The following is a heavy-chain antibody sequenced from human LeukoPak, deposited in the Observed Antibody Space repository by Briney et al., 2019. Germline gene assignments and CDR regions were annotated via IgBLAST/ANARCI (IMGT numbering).Heavy chain of an antibody. V-gene: IGHV4-34*01. Sequence: SETLSLTCAVYGGSFSGYYWSWIRQPPGKGLEWIGEINHSGSTNYNPSLKSRVTISVDTSKNQFSLKLSSVTAADTAVYYCARHGKYQLLSYHYYYYYMDVWGKGTTVTISS. J-gene: IGHJ6*03. D-gene: IGHD2-2*01. CDR3: ARHGKYQLLSYHYYYYYMDV. CDR1: GGSFSGYY. CDR2: INHSGST.